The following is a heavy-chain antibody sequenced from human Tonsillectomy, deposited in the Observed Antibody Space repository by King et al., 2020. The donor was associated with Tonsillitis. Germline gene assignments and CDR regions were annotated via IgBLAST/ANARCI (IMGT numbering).Heavy chain of an antibody. J-gene: IGHJ3*02. D-gene: IGHD4-17*01. CDR1: GGSFSGFY. V-gene: IGHV4-34*01. CDR3: ARCNYGDRDAFDI. Sequence: VQLQQCGAGLLKPSETLSLTCAVYGGSFSGFYWSWIRQPPGKGLEWTGEINHSGSTNYNPSLKSRVTISVDTSKNQFSLKLSSVTAADTAMYYCARCNYGDRDAFDIWGQGTMVTVSS. CDR2: INHSGST.